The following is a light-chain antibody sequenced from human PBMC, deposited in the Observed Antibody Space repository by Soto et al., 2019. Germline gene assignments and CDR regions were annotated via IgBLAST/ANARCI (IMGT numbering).Light chain of an antibody. J-gene: IGKJ4*01. CDR2: DAS. CDR1: QSIASN. CDR3: QQFSSYPLT. Sequence: IVMTQSPATLSVSPVGRATLSCRASQSIASNLAWYQQKPGQAPRLLIYDASSRATGIPDRFSGGGSGTDFTLTISRLEPEDFAVYYCQQFSSYPLTFGGGTKVDI. V-gene: IGKV3-20*01.